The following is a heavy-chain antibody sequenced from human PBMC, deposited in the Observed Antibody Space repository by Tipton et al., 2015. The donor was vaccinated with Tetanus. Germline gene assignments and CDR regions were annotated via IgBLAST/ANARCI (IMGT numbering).Heavy chain of an antibody. CDR2: SWYDGTDK. Sequence: SLRLSCAASGFTSGFTFSNAWMSWVRQAPGKGLEWVAVSWYDGTDKYYADSVKGRFTISRDNSKNTLYLQMNSLRAEDTAVYYCAREADCSGGSCFSGDFDNWGQGTQVTVSS. D-gene: IGHD2-15*01. CDR1: GFTSGFTFSNAW. V-gene: IGHV3-33*08. J-gene: IGHJ4*02. CDR3: AREADCSGGSCFSGDFDN.